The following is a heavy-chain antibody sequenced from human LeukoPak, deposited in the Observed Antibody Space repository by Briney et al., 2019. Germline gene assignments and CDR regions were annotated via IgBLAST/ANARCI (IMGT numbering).Heavy chain of an antibody. Sequence: GSLRLSCAASGFTFSSYGMHWVRQAPGKGLEWVAVIWYDGSNKYYADSVKGRFTISRDNSKNTLYLQMNSLRAEDTAVYYCARSAYSSFQPPDYWGQGTLVTVSS. CDR1: GFTFSSYG. CDR3: ARSAYSSFQPPDY. CDR2: IWYDGSNK. J-gene: IGHJ4*02. D-gene: IGHD6-19*01. V-gene: IGHV3-33*01.